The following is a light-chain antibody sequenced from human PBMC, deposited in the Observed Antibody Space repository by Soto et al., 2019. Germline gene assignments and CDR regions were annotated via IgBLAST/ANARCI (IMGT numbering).Light chain of an antibody. Sequence: DLQMTQSPSTLSASVGDRVTISCRASQSISGWLAWYQQKPGKAPKLLIYKASTLESGVPSRFSGSGSGTEFTLTSSSMQPDDFATYYCQQYNNYGSWTLGQGTKVEI. V-gene: IGKV1-5*03. CDR1: QSISGW. J-gene: IGKJ1*01. CDR2: KAS. CDR3: QQYNNYGSWT.